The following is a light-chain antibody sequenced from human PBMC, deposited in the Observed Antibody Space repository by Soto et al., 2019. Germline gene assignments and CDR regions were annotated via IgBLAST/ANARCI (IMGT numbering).Light chain of an antibody. V-gene: IGKV3-20*01. CDR1: QSVSSSY. J-gene: IGKJ2*01. CDR2: GAS. CDR3: QQYGSSPRT. Sequence: EIVLTQSPGTLSLSPGERATLSCRASQSVSSSYLAWYQQKPGQAPRLLIYGASSRATGIPDRFSGSGSGRHFTLTTSRLEPEDFAVYYCQQYGSSPRTFGQGTKLEIK.